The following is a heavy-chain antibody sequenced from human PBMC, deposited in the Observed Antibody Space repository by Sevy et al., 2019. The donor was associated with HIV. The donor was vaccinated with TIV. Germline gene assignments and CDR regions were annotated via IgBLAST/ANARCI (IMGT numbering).Heavy chain of an antibody. CDR1: GFTFGNYY. CDR3: ARGAYDV. CDR2: ISSRSSFT. J-gene: IGHJ3*01. V-gene: IGHV3-11*06. Sequence: GGSLTLSCVGSGFTFGNYYISWIRQAPGKGLGCVAYISSRSSFTNYTDSVRGRFTISRDKAKNEVFLQMNSLRAEDTGVCYCARGAYDVWGQGTTVTVSS.